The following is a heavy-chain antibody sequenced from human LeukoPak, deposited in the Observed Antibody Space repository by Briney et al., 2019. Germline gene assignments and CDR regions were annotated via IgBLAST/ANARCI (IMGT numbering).Heavy chain of an antibody. CDR1: GYTFTSYG. V-gene: IGHV1-18*01. D-gene: IGHD4-11*01. CDR3: ARDRLYSNYVSAFLLDY. CDR2: ISAYNGNT. Sequence: GASVKVSCKASGYTFTSYGISWVRQAPGQGLEWMGWISAYNGNTNYAQKLQGRVTMTTDTSTSTAYMELRSLRSDDTAVYYCARDRLYSNYVSAFLLDYWGQGTLVTVSS. J-gene: IGHJ4*02.